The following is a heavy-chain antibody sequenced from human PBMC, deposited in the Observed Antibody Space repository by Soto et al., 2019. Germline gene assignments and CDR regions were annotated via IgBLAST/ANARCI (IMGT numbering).Heavy chain of an antibody. Sequence: GGSLRLCCAASGFTFSNAWMNWVRQAPGEGLEWVGRIKNKADGGTTDYAAPVKGRFTISRDDSKNTLYLQMNNLETEDTAVYFCAYDFWTGGMDVWGQGTTVTV. V-gene: IGHV3-15*07. D-gene: IGHD3-3*01. CDR1: GFTFSNAW. CDR3: AYDFWTGGMDV. J-gene: IGHJ6*02. CDR2: IKNKADGGTT.